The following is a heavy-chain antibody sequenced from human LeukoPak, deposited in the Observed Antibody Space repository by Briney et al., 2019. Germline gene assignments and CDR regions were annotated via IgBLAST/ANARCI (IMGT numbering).Heavy chain of an antibody. CDR1: GGTFTSYA. CDR2: ISAYNGNT. V-gene: IGHV1-18*01. CDR3: ARGATICGVVITFDY. D-gene: IGHD3-3*01. J-gene: IGHJ4*02. Sequence: ASVKVSCKASGGTFTSYAISWVRQAPGQGLEWMGWISAYNGNTNYAQKLQGRVTMTTDTSTSTAYMELRSLRSDDTAVYYCARGATICGVVITFDYWGQGTLVTVSS.